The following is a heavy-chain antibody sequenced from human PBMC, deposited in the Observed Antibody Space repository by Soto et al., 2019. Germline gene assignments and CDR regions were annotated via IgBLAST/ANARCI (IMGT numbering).Heavy chain of an antibody. V-gene: IGHV2-5*02. J-gene: IGHJ1*01. Sequence: SGPTLVNPTQTLPLTCTFSGFPFSTTKMCVGWIRQPPGKALEWLAPIYWDDDKSYRQYMRSRLTTTKDTYRNQLVLTLTNVDPVDTATYFCAHSEMGPISGLYCQHWGQGTMGIVS. CDR2: IYWDDDK. CDR1: GFPFSTTKMC. CDR3: AHSEMGPISGLYCQH. D-gene: IGHD3-3*02.